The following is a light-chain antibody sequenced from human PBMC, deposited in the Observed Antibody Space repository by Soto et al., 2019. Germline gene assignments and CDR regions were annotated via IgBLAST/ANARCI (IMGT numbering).Light chain of an antibody. CDR2: KSS. CDR1: QFISRW. V-gene: IGKV1-5*03. CDR3: QQYSSYPHT. Sequence: DIQMTQSPSTLSASVGDTVSITCRASQFISRWLAWYQQKPGKAPNLLIYKSSTLESGVPSRFSGSGSGTEFTLTISSLLPDDFATYYCQQYSSYPHTFGGGTKVDIK. J-gene: IGKJ4*01.